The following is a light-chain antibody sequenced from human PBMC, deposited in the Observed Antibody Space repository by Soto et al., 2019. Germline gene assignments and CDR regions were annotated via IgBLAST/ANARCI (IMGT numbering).Light chain of an antibody. J-gene: IGLJ2*01. CDR2: GDN. Sequence: ELTQPPSVSVSPGQTARITCSGDALPKKNAYWYQQRSGQAPVLVIYGDNKRPSGIPERFSVSSSGTVATLTISGAQVEDEADYFCYSTDSSNSRGVFGGGTKVTVL. CDR3: YSTDSSNSRGV. V-gene: IGLV3-10*01. CDR1: ALPKKN.